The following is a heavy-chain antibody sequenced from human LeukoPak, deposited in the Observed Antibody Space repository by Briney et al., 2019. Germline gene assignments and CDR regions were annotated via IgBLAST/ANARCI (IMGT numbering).Heavy chain of an antibody. J-gene: IGHJ6*02. Sequence: GGSLRLSCAASGFTFNNYAMNWVRQAPGKGLEWVSAISGSGISTYYADSVKGRFTISRDNSKNTLYLQMNSLRAEDTAVYYCAKVSGGHYFYGMDVWGQGTTVTVSS. CDR1: GFTFNNYA. CDR2: ISGSGIST. V-gene: IGHV3-23*01. CDR3: AKVSGGHYFYGMDV. D-gene: IGHD3-10*01.